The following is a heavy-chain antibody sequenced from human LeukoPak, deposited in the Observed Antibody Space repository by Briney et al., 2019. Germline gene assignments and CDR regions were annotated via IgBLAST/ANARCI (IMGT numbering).Heavy chain of an antibody. CDR3: ARGVMVRGPNWFDP. Sequence: ASVKVSCKASGYTFTGYYMHWVRQAPGQGLEWMGWMNPNSGGTNYAQKFQGRVTMTRDTSISTAYMELSRLRSDDTAVYYCARGVMVRGPNWFDPWGQGTLVTVSS. V-gene: IGHV1-2*02. CDR1: GYTFTGYY. D-gene: IGHD3-10*01. J-gene: IGHJ5*02. CDR2: MNPNSGGT.